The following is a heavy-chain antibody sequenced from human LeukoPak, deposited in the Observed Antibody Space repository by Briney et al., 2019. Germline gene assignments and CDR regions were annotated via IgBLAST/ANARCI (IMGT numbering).Heavy chain of an antibody. CDR2: MNPNSGNT. D-gene: IGHD6-13*01. CDR3: ARGFPPPKSSWYQIYYYYYYYMDV. Sequence: GASVKVSCKASGYTFTSYDINWVRQATGQGLEWMGWMNPNSGNTGYAQKFQGRVTMTRNTSISTAYMELSSLRSEDTAVYYCARGFPPPKSSWYQIYYYYYYYMDVWGKGTTVTISS. CDR1: GYTFTSYD. V-gene: IGHV1-8*01. J-gene: IGHJ6*03.